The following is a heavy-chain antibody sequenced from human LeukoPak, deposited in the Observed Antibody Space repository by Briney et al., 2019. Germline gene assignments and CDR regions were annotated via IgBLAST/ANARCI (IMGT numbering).Heavy chain of an antibody. CDR2: ITHRRST. CDR1: GESFSGYY. J-gene: IGHJ4*02. Sequence: SSETLSLTCAVYGESFSGYYWTWIRQPPGKGLEWIGEITHRRSTNYNPSLKSRVTISVDTSKNQFSLKLSSVTAADTAVYYCARTMTYSFGEGTYGHLSVPGTIDYWGQGTLVTVSS. CDR3: ARTMTYSFGEGTYGHLSVPGTIDY. V-gene: IGHV4-34*01. D-gene: IGHD3-10*01.